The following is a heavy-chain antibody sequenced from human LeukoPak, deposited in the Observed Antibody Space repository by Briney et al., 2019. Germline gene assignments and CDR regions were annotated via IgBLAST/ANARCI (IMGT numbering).Heavy chain of an antibody. CDR3: ARKIAEAKSGALDY. V-gene: IGHV4-34*01. CDR1: GGSLSGHY. D-gene: IGHD6-19*01. J-gene: IGHJ4*02. Sequence: SETLSLTCAVYGGSLSGHYWSWIRQPPGEGLEWIGEINHSGSTNHNPSLKSRVTISVDTSKNQFSLKLSSVTAADTAVYYCARKIAEAKSGALDYWGQGTLVTVSS. CDR2: INHSGST.